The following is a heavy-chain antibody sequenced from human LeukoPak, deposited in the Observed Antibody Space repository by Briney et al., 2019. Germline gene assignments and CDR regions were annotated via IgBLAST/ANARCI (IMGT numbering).Heavy chain of an antibody. J-gene: IGHJ4*02. D-gene: IGHD3-22*01. Sequence: SWVRQPPGKGLEWIGYIYYSGSTYYNPSLKSRVTISVDTSKNQFSLKLSSVTAADTAVYYCAREGVVVHTFDYWGQGTLVTVSS. CDR2: IYYSGST. V-gene: IGHV4-30-4*08. CDR3: AREGVVVHTFDY.